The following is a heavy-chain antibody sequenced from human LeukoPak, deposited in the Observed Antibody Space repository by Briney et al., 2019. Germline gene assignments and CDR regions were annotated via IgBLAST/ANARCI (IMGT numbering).Heavy chain of an antibody. V-gene: IGHV3-7*01. CDR2: TNQDGSKN. J-gene: IGHJ4*02. CDR1: EFTFSNYW. CDR3: ATTVAGYPDDYLDY. Sequence: PGGSLRLSCAASEFTFSNYWMSWVRQAPGKGLERVAHTNQDGSKNYYVDSVRGRFTISRDNAKNSLYLQMNSLSAEDTAVYYCATTVAGYPDDYLDYWGQGTLVTVSS. D-gene: IGHD6-19*01.